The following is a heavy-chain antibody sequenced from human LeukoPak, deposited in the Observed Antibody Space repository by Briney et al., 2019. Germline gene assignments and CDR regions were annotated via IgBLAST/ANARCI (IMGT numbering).Heavy chain of an antibody. CDR2: IFYTGST. J-gene: IGHJ4*02. CDR1: GASLSGSQYY. Sequence: SETLSLTCSVSGASLSGSQYYWGWIRQPPGRPLQWIATIFYTGSTLYNPSLSSRVSLSVDTSKKQISLRLTSVTAADTAIYYCASSYFYDGNRYFDYWGQGALVTVSS. V-gene: IGHV4-39*01. D-gene: IGHD3-22*01. CDR3: ASSYFYDGNRYFDY.